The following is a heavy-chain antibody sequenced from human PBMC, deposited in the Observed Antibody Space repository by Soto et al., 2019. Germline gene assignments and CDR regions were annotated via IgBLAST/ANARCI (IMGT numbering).Heavy chain of an antibody. V-gene: IGHV1-69*13. CDR2: IIPIFGTA. CDR1: GGTFSSYA. Sequence: SVKVSCKASGGTFSSYAISWVRQAPGQGLEWMGGIIPIFGTANYAQKFQGRVTITADESTSTAYMELSSLRSEDTVVYYCSREEHIVVVVASPSIDAFDIWGQGTMVTVSS. J-gene: IGHJ3*02. D-gene: IGHD2-15*01. CDR3: SREEHIVVVVASPSIDAFDI.